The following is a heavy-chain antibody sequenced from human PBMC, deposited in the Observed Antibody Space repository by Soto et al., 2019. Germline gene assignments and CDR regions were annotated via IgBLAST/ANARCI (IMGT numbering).Heavy chain of an antibody. CDR3: TTKRLAAADWYFDL. D-gene: IGHD6-13*01. CDR2: IRSKANSYAT. CDR1: GFTFSGSA. Sequence: GGSLRLSCAASGFTFSGSAMHWVRQASGKGLEWVGRIRSKANSYATAYAASVKGRFTISRDDSKNTAYLQMNSLKTEDTAVYYCTTKRLAAADWYFDLWGRGTLVTVSS. V-gene: IGHV3-73*01. J-gene: IGHJ2*01.